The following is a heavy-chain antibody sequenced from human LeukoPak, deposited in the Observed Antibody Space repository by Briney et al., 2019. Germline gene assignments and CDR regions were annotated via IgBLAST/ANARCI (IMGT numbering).Heavy chain of an antibody. J-gene: IGHJ4*02. CDR3: ARGGRMATPILEVYYFDY. CDR2: ISAYNGNT. CDR1: GYTFTSYG. Sequence: ASVKVSCKASGYTFTSYGISWVRQAPGQGLEWMGWISAYNGNTNYAQKLQGRVTMTTDTSTSTAYMELRSLRSDDTAVYYCARGGRMATPILEVYYFDYWGQGTLVTVSS. V-gene: IGHV1-18*01. D-gene: IGHD5-24*01.